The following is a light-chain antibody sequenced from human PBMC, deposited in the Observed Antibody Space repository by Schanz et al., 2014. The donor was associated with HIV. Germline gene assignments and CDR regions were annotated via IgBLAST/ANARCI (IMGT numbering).Light chain of an antibody. CDR2: GDN. V-gene: IGLV1-44*01. CDR3: SSYAGNNYYV. J-gene: IGLJ1*01. CDR1: TSNIGSNT. Sequence: QSVLTQPPSTSETPGQRVSISCSGSTSNIGSNTVTWYQQLPGTAPKLLIFGDNHRPSGVPDRFSGSKSGTSASLAISGLRSEDEADYYCSSYAGNNYYVFGTGTKLTVL.